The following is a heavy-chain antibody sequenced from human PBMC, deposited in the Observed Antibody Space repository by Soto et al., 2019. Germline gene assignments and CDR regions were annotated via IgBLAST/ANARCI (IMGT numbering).Heavy chain of an antibody. J-gene: IGHJ4*02. D-gene: IGHD5-18*01. CDR2: IIPLFGTA. Sequence: QVQLVQSVAEVKKPESSMKVSCKAPGGTFSTYAISWVRQATRQGLEWMGGIIPLFGTANYEQRFQDRVTITSDESTKTVCLELSSLRSEDTAVYLCAVGIHLWVRQRNSGYSSWGQGTLVTVSS. CDR1: GGTFSTYA. V-gene: IGHV1-69*05. CDR3: AVGIHLWVRQRNSGYSS.